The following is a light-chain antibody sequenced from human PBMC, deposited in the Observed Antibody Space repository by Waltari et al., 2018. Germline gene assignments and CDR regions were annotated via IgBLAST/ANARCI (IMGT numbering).Light chain of an antibody. CDR2: DVS. Sequence: QSALTQPASVSGSPGQSITISCTGTSRDVGDYDWVSWYQQHPGKAPTVVIFDVSSRPSGVSNPFSGSKSGHTASLTISGLQAEDEADYYCTSYTSRHSLVFGTGTKVTVL. J-gene: IGLJ1*01. CDR3: TSYTSRHSLV. V-gene: IGLV2-14*03. CDR1: SRDVGDYDW.